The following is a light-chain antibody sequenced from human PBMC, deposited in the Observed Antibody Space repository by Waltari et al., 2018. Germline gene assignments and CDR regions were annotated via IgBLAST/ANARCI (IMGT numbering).Light chain of an antibody. Sequence: QSALTQPASVSGSPGQSITISCTGTSSYVGGYNSVSWYQQPPGKVPKLLIFDVSNRPSGVSNRFSGSKSGNTASLTISGLQAEDESDYYCCSFTSRSTWVFGGGTKLTVL. CDR2: DVS. CDR3: CSFTSRSTWV. J-gene: IGLJ3*02. V-gene: IGLV2-14*01. CDR1: SSYVGGYNS.